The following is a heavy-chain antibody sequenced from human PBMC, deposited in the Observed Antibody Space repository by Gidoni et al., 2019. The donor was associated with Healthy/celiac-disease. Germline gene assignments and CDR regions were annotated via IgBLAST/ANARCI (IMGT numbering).Heavy chain of an antibody. J-gene: IGHJ4*02. CDR3: AKPITMVRGVITH. D-gene: IGHD3-10*01. V-gene: IGHV3-23*01. Sequence: EVQPLESGGGLVQPGGSLRLSCAASGFTFRSYAMSWVRQAPGKGLEWVSAISGSGGSTYYADSVKGRFTISRDNSKNTLYLQMNSLRAEDTAVYYCAKPITMVRGVITHWGQGTLVTVSS. CDR2: ISGSGGST. CDR1: GFTFRSYA.